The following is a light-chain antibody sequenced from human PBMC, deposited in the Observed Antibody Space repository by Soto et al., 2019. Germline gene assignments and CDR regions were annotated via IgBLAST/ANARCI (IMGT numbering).Light chain of an antibody. CDR2: DAS. CDR3: QQRSSWPLT. V-gene: IGKV3-11*01. Sequence: EIVLTQSPATLSLSPGERATLSCRASQSISSYLAWYQQKPGQAPRLLIYDASNRATGIPARFSGSGSVTDFTLTINNVEPEDFAVYYCQQRSSWPLTFGGGTKVEIK. CDR1: QSISSY. J-gene: IGKJ4*01.